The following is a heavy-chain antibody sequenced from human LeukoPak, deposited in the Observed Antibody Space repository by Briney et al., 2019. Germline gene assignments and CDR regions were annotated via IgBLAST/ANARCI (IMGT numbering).Heavy chain of an antibody. CDR1: GVSISSSNSY. Sequence: SETLSLTCTVSGVSISSSNSYWGWIRQPPGKGLEWIGSIYYSGNTYYNPSLKSRVTISVDTSKNQFSLKLSSVTAADTAVYYCASRSIMVRGVPFDYWGQGTLVTVSS. J-gene: IGHJ4*02. CDR3: ASRSIMVRGVPFDY. V-gene: IGHV4-39*01. D-gene: IGHD3-10*01. CDR2: IYYSGNT.